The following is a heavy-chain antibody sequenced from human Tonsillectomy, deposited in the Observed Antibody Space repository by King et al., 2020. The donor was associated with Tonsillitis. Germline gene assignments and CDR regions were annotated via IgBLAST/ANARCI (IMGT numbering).Heavy chain of an antibody. CDR3: VKGSSSYYYYYMDV. D-gene: IGHD6-6*01. J-gene: IGHJ6*03. V-gene: IGHV3-9*01. CDR2: ISWDSGNI. CDR1: GFTFDDYA. Sequence: EVQLVESGGGLVQPGRSLRLSCEASGFTFDDYAMHWVRQAPGKGLEWVSGISWDSGNIGYADSVKGRFTISRDNAQNSLYLQMNSLRTEDTALYYCVKGSSSYYYYYMDVWGKGATVTVSS.